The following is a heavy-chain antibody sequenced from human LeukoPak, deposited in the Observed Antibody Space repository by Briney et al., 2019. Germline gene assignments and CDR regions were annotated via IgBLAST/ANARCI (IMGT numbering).Heavy chain of an antibody. J-gene: IGHJ6*03. D-gene: IGHD3-10*01. Sequence: ASVKVSCKASGYTFTSYYMHWVRQAPGQGLEWMGIINPSGGSTNYAQKFQGRVTVTRDTSTSTVYMELSSLRSEDTAVYYCAKGPRITLVLGGQWYCYMDVWGKGTTVTISS. CDR3: AKGPRITLVLGGQWYCYMDV. CDR1: GYTFTSYY. V-gene: IGHV1-46*01. CDR2: INPSGGST.